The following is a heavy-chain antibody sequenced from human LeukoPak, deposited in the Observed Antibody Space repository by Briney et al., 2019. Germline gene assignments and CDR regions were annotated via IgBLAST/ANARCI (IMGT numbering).Heavy chain of an antibody. D-gene: IGHD6-13*01. CDR3: TTADFYSSSWHYFDY. Sequence: PGGSLRLSCAASGFAFSSYALHWVRQAPGKGLEWVAVISYDGSNKYYADSVKGRFTISRDNSKNTLYLQMNSLKTEDTAVYYCTTADFYSSSWHYFDYWGQGTLVTVSS. CDR2: ISYDGSNK. J-gene: IGHJ4*02. V-gene: IGHV3-30-3*01. CDR1: GFAFSSYA.